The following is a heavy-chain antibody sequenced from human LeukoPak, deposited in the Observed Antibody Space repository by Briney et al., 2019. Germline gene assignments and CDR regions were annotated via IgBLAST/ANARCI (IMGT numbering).Heavy chain of an antibody. V-gene: IGHV3-23*01. Sequence: GGSLRLSCAASGFTFSSYAMSWVRQAPGKGLEWVSAISGSGGSTYYADSVKGRFTISRDNSKNTLYLQMNSLRAEDTAVYYCAKDGEYSYGGGGYDYWGQGTLVTVSS. CDR2: ISGSGGST. CDR1: GFTFSSYA. CDR3: AKDGEYSYGGGGYDY. D-gene: IGHD5-18*01. J-gene: IGHJ4*02.